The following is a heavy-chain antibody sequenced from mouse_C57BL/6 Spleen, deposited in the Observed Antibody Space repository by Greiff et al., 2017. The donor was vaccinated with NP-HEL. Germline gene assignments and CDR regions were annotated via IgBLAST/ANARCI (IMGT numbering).Heavy chain of an antibody. V-gene: IGHV14-4*01. Sequence: EVQGVESGAELVRPGASVKLSCTASGFNIKDDYMHWVKQRPEQGLEWIGWIDPENGDTEYASEFPGKGTITDDTSSNTAYLQLSSLTSEDTAVYYCTTGYYGSSSLAYWGQGTLVTVSA. CDR1: GFNIKDDY. J-gene: IGHJ3*01. D-gene: IGHD1-1*01. CDR2: IDPENGDT. CDR3: TTGYYGSSSLAY.